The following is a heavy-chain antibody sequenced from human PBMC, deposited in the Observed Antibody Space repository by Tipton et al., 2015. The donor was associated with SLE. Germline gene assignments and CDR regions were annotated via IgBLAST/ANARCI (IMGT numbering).Heavy chain of an antibody. D-gene: IGHD3-22*01. CDR3: ARVFPYDSSPYRVLGPFDI. CDR2: IFYSGNT. V-gene: IGHV4-59*01. J-gene: IGHJ3*02. Sequence: TLSLTCTVSGGSISSYYRSWIRQPPGKGLEWIGYIFYSGNTKENPSLQSRVTMSVDTSKNQFSLRLNSVTAADTAVYYCARVFPYDSSPYRVLGPFDIWGQGTMVTVSS. CDR1: GGSISSYY.